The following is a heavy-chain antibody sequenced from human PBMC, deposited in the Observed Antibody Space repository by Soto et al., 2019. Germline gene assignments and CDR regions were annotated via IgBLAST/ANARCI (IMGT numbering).Heavy chain of an antibody. D-gene: IGHD1-7*01. Sequence: ASVKVSCKASGGTFSSYAISWVRQAPGQGLEWMGGIIPIFGTANYAQKFQGRVTITADESTSTAYMELSSLRSEDTAVYYCARPRGGTTLYYYYGMDVWGQGTTVTVSS. V-gene: IGHV1-69*13. CDR2: IIPIFGTA. CDR3: ARPRGGTTLYYYYGMDV. CDR1: GGTFSSYA. J-gene: IGHJ6*02.